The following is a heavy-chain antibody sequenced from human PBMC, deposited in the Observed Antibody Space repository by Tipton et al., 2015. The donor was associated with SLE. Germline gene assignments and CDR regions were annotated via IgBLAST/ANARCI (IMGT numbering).Heavy chain of an antibody. CDR1: GGSFSGYY. CDR2: INHSGST. V-gene: IGHV4-34*09. CDR3: ARDLAGGTAMVIDH. J-gene: IGHJ4*02. D-gene: IGHD5-18*01. Sequence: TLSLTCAVYGGSFSGYYWSWIRQPPGKGLEWIGEINHSGSTNYNPSLKSRVTISVDTSKNQFSLKLSSVTAADTAVYYCARDLAGGTAMVIDHWGQGTLVTVSS.